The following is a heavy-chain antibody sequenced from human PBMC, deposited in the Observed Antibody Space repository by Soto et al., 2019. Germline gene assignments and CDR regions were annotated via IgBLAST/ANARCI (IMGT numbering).Heavy chain of an antibody. D-gene: IGHD1-26*01. Sequence: SETLSLTCAVSSGSISSSNWWSWVRQPPGKGLEWIGEIYHSGSTNYNPSLKSRVTILVEKSKNQFSLKLSSVTAAEPAVYYCAREDSYSEHYMDVWGKGTTVTVSS. J-gene: IGHJ6*03. V-gene: IGHV4-4*02. CDR2: IYHSGST. CDR3: AREDSYSEHYMDV. CDR1: SGSISSSNW.